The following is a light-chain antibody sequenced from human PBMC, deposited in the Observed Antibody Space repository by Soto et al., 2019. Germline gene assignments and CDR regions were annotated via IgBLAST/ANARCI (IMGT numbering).Light chain of an antibody. CDR3: PQRSNWPYT. Sequence: EIVLTQSPATLSLSPGERATLSCRASQSVSSYLAWYQQKPGQAPRLLIYGASNRATGIPARFSGRGSGADFTLTISSLEPEDFAVYYCPQRSNWPYTFGQGTKLEIK. J-gene: IGKJ2*01. V-gene: IGKV3-11*01. CDR2: GAS. CDR1: QSVSSY.